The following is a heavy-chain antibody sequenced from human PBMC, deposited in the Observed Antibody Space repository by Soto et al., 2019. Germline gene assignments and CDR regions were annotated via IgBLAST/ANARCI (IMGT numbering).Heavy chain of an antibody. V-gene: IGHV3-23*01. CDR2: ITDSGDDT. D-gene: IGHD2-2*01. J-gene: IGHJ4*02. Sequence: EVQLLESGGGLVQPGGSLRLSCAASGFTFNNYAMGWVRQAPGKGLEWVSAITDSGDDTYYIDSVKGRFTISRDNSKSTLYLQMYSLRADDTAIYYCAKLGSSSWSPHYYFDYWGQGTLVTVSS. CDR3: AKLGSSSWSPHYYFDY. CDR1: GFTFNNYA.